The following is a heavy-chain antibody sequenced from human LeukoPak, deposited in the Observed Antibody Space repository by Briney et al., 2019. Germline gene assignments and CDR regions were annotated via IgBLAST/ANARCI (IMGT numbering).Heavy chain of an antibody. J-gene: IGHJ4*02. CDR2: IIPILGIA. Sequence: ASVKVSCKASGGTFSSYAISWVRQAPGQGLEWMGRIIPILGIANYAQKFQGRVTITADKSTSTAYMELSSLRSEDTAVYYCARDRQTYHYDSSGYYLDYWGQGTLVTVSS. V-gene: IGHV1-69*04. CDR1: GGTFSSYA. D-gene: IGHD3-22*01. CDR3: ARDRQTYHYDSSGYYLDY.